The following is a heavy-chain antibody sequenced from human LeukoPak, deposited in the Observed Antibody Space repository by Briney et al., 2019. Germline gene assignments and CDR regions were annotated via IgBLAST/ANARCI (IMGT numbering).Heavy chain of an antibody. J-gene: IGHJ5*02. Sequence: GGSLRLSCETSGFTFTDYAMNWVRQAPGKGLEWVSAVTGPGDTTYYADSAVYLQMNSLRAEDTAIYYCAKGAEIDLWGQGTLVTVSS. CDR2: VTGPGDTT. D-gene: IGHD3-16*01. CDR3: AKGAEIDL. V-gene: IGHV3-23*01. CDR1: GFTFTDYA.